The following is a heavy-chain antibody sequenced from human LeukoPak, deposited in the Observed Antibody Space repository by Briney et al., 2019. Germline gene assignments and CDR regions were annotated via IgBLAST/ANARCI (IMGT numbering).Heavy chain of an antibody. D-gene: IGHD3-10*01. J-gene: IGHJ4*02. CDR1: GFTFSSYT. CDR2: ISSTSVII. Sequence: GGSLRLSCVASGFTFSSYTMNWVRQAPGKGLEWVSYISSTSVIIYYADSVKGRFTISRDNAENSLSLQMNSLRDEDTAVYYCVREGGDDDYWGQGTLVTVSS. V-gene: IGHV3-48*02. CDR3: VREGGDDDY.